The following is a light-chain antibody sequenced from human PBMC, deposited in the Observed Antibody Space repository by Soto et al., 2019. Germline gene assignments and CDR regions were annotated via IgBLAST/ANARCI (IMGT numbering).Light chain of an antibody. Sequence: QSVLTQPRSASGSPGQSVTISCTGTSSDVGAYNYVSWYQQHPGKAPKLIIYDVNKRPSGVPDRFSGSKSGNTASLTISGLQAEDEADYYCCSYAGNYVLVFGGGTKLTVL. J-gene: IGLJ3*02. CDR1: SSDVGAYNY. CDR2: DVN. CDR3: CSYAGNYVLV. V-gene: IGLV2-11*01.